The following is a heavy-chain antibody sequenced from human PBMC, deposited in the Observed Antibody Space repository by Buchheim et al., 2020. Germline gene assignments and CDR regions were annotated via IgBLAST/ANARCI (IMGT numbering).Heavy chain of an antibody. CDR2: ISGSGGST. CDR3: AKDAGYSSSWSIPYFDY. Sequence: EVQLLESGGGLVQPGGSLRLSCAASGFTFSSYAMSWVRQAPGKGLEWVSAISGSGGSTYYADSVKGRFTISRDNSKNTLYLQMNSLRAEDTAVYYCAKDAGYSSSWSIPYFDYWGQGTLGTVSS. J-gene: IGHJ4*02. V-gene: IGHV3-23*01. CDR1: GFTFSSYA. D-gene: IGHD6-13*01.